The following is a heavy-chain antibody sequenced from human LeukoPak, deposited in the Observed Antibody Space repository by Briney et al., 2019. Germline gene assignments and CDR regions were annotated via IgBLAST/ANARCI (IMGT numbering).Heavy chain of an antibody. CDR1: GYSISSGYY. Sequence: PSETLSLTCTVSGYSISSGYYWGWIRQPPGKGLEWIGSIYHSGSTYYNPSLKSRVTISVDTSKNQFSLKLSSVTAADTAVYYCARVGYSYGYGGVDYWGQGTLVTVSS. V-gene: IGHV4-38-2*02. CDR2: IYHSGST. D-gene: IGHD5-18*01. J-gene: IGHJ4*02. CDR3: ARVGYSYGYGGVDY.